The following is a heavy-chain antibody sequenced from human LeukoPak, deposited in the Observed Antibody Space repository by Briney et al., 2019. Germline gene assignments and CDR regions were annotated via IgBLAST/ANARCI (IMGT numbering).Heavy chain of an antibody. V-gene: IGHV3-53*01. J-gene: IGHJ4*02. CDR1: GFTVSSSY. D-gene: IGHD5-18*01. Sequence: GGSLGLSCAASGFTVSSSYMSWVRQAPGKGLEWVSVIYTGGSTYYADSVKGRFTISRDNARNSLYLQMNSLRAEDTAVYYCARSYSYGRVLGYWGQGTLVTVSS. CDR3: ARSYSYGRVLGY. CDR2: IYTGGST.